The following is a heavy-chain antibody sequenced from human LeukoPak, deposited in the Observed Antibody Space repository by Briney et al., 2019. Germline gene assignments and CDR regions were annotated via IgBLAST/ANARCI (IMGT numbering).Heavy chain of an antibody. CDR1: GGSISSYY. J-gene: IGHJ5*02. Sequence: PAETLSLTCTVSGGSISSYYWSWLRQPPGKGLEWIGYIYYSRSTNYNPSLKSQVTISVNTPKNQFSLKLSSVTAADTAVYYCARYASYCGGDCYPSYWFDPWGQGTLVSASS. D-gene: IGHD2-21*02. CDR2: IYYSRST. CDR3: ARYASYCGGDCYPSYWFDP. V-gene: IGHV4-59*01.